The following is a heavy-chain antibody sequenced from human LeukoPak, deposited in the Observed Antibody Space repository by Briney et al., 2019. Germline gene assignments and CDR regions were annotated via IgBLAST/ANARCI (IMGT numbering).Heavy chain of an antibody. CDR2: INPNSGGT. Sequence: ASVKVSCKASGYTFTGYYMHWVRQAPGQGLEWMGWINPNSGGTNYAQKFQGRVTMTRDTSISTAYMELSRLRSDDTAVYYCARTYYDFWSGYNFDYWGQGTLVTVSS. J-gene: IGHJ4*02. V-gene: IGHV1-2*02. D-gene: IGHD3-3*01. CDR3: ARTYYDFWSGYNFDY. CDR1: GYTFTGYY.